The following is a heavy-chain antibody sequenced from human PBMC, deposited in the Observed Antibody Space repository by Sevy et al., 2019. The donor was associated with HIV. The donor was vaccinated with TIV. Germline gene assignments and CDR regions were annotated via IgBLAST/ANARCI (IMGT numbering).Heavy chain of an antibody. V-gene: IGHV3-23*01. CDR2: ISGSDGST. CDR3: AKDRPFSLVAGAFDY. CDR1: GFTFITYA. D-gene: IGHD6-25*01. J-gene: IGHJ4*02. Sequence: GGSLRLSCAASGFTFITYAMSWVRQAPGRGLEWVSGISGSDGSTYYADSVKGRFTISRDNSKNTLYLQMNSLRADDTAVYDCAKDRPFSLVAGAFDYWGQGALVTVSS.